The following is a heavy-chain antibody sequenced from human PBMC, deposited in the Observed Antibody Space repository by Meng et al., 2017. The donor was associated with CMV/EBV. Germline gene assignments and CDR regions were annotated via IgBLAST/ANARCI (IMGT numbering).Heavy chain of an antibody. CDR1: GGSISSYY. Sequence: LRRSAQGLVSPSRTLSLTCTVSGGSISSYYGSWIRQPAGKGLEWIGRIYTSGSTNYNPSLKSRVTMSVDTSKNQFSLKLSSVTAADTAVYYCAREIVVVPAAIDNWFDPWGQGTLVTVSS. J-gene: IGHJ5*02. CDR2: IYTSGST. D-gene: IGHD2-2*02. V-gene: IGHV4-4*07. CDR3: AREIVVVPAAIDNWFDP.